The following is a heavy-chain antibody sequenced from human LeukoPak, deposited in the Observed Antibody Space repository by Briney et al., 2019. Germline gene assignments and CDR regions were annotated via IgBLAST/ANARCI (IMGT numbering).Heavy chain of an antibody. V-gene: IGHV1-8*01. CDR1: GYTFTNYD. J-gene: IGHJ4*02. Sequence: ASVKVSXKASGYTFTNYDINWVRQAPGQGLEWMGYKNPNSGNSAYAQKFQGRVTITTDASITTAYMELSGLRSEDTALYYCAREGLDYWGQGTLVTVSS. CDR2: KNPNSGNS. CDR3: AREGLDY.